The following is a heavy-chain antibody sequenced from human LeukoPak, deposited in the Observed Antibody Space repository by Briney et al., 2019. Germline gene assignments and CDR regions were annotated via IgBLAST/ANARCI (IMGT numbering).Heavy chain of an antibody. D-gene: IGHD3-10*01. J-gene: IGHJ4*02. CDR2: IYYSGST. Sequence: SETLSLTCTVSGGSISRYYWTWIRQPPGKGLEWIGYIYYSGSTNYNPSLKSRLTISVDTPKNQVSLKLTSVTAADTAVYYCARDGGSGFDYWGLGTLVTVSS. V-gene: IGHV4-59*01. CDR1: GGSISRYY. CDR3: ARDGGSGFDY.